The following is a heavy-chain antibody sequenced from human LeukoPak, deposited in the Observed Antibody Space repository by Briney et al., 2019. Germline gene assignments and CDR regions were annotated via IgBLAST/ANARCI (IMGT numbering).Heavy chain of an antibody. CDR3: AKVPAVAGKKNWFDP. D-gene: IGHD6-19*01. CDR1: GFTFSNYP. CDR2: ISGGST. J-gene: IGHJ5*02. V-gene: IGHV3-23*01. Sequence: GGSLRFSCAAAGFTFSNYPMSWVRQAPGKGLEWVSAISGGSTFYADSVKGRFTISRDNSKNTLYLQINSLRAEDTAVYYCAKVPAVAGKKNWFDPWGLGTLVTVSS.